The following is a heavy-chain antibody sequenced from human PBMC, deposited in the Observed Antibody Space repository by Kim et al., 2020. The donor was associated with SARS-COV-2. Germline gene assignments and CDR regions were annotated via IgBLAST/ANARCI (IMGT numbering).Heavy chain of an antibody. CDR2: ISMSSTYT. CDR1: GFTFSSYS. CDR3: AREARRRARDKESADAFDI. V-gene: IGHV3-21*01. Sequence: GGSLRLSCAASGFTFSSYSMNWVRQAPGKGLEWVSGISMSSTYTVYADSLRGRITISRDNAKNSLYLQMNSLRADDTAVYYCAREARRRARDKESADAFDIWGQGTLLIVSS. J-gene: IGHJ3*02.